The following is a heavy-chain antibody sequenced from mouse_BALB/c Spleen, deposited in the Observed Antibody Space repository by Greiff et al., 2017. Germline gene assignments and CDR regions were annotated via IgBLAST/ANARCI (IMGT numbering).Heavy chain of an antibody. CDR3: ARPLIPTAPYAMDY. CDR2: ISDGGSYT. D-gene: IGHD1-2*01. Sequence: EVKLVESGGGLVKPGGSLKLSCAASGFTFSDYYMYWVRQTPEKRLEWVATISDGGSYTYYPDSVKGRFTISRDNAKNNLYLQMSSLKSEDTAMYYCARPLIPTAPYAMDYWGQGTSVTVSS. J-gene: IGHJ4*01. V-gene: IGHV5-4*02. CDR1: GFTFSDYY.